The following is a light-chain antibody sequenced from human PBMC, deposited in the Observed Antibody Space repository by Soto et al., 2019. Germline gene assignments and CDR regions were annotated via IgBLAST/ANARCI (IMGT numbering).Light chain of an antibody. Sequence: QSALTQPASVSVSPGQSITISCTGTSSDVGGYNYVSWYQHHPGKAPELMIYGVSNRPSGVSNRFSGSKSGNTASLTISGLQAEDEADYYCSSYTGSSTLLFGGGTKVTVL. CDR3: SSYTGSSTLL. CDR2: GVS. V-gene: IGLV2-14*03. CDR1: SSDVGGYNY. J-gene: IGLJ2*01.